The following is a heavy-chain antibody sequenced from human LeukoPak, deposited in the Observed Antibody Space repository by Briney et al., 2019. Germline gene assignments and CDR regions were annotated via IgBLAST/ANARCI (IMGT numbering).Heavy chain of an antibody. D-gene: IGHD3-16*01. CDR3: ARGVLGHDAFDI. CDR2: IYYSGST. J-gene: IGHJ3*02. CDR1: GGSISSSSYY. Sequence: SETLSLTCTVSGGSISSSSYYWGWIRQPPGKGLEWIGSIYYSGSTYYNPSLKSRVTISVDTSKNQFSLKLSSVTAADTAVYYCARGVLGHDAFDIWGQGTMVTVSS. V-gene: IGHV4-39*07.